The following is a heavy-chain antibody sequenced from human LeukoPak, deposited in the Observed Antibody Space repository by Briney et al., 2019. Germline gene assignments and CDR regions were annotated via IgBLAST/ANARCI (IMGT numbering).Heavy chain of an antibody. CDR2: IRSKAYGGTT. Sequence: PGGSLRLSCTASGFTFGDYAMSWVRQATGKGLEWVGFIRSKAYGGTTEYAASVKGRFTISRDDSKSIAYLQMNSLKTEDTAVYYCTRAVYSYGRRSWFDPWGQGTLVTVSS. V-gene: IGHV3-49*04. J-gene: IGHJ5*02. CDR1: GFTFGDYA. D-gene: IGHD5-18*01. CDR3: TRAVYSYGRRSWFDP.